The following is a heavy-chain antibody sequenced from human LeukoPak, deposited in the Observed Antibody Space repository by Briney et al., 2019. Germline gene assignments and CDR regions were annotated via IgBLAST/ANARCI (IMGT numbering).Heavy chain of an antibody. Sequence: SDTLSLTCAVHGGSFSVYYWSWIRQPPGKGLEWIGEIYHSGSTNYNPSLKSRVTISVDTSKNHFSLKLSSVTAADTAVYYGGRGPRWLQLRYWGEATLVTVSS. J-gene: IGHJ4*02. CDR1: GGSFSVYY. CDR2: IYHSGST. V-gene: IGHV4-34*01. CDR3: GRGPRWLQLRY. D-gene: IGHD5-24*01.